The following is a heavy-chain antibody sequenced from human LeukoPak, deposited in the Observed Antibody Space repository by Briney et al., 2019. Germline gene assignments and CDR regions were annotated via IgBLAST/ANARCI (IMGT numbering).Heavy chain of an antibody. D-gene: IGHD5/OR15-5a*01. V-gene: IGHV4-34*01. CDR3: ARDSKSTADAFDI. Sequence: SETLSLTCAVYGGSFSGYYWSWIRQPPGKGLEWIGEINHSGSTNYNPSLKSRVTMSVDTSKNQLSLKVTSVTAADTAMYYCARDSKSTADAFDIWGQGTMVTVSS. CDR1: GGSFSGYY. J-gene: IGHJ3*02. CDR2: INHSGST.